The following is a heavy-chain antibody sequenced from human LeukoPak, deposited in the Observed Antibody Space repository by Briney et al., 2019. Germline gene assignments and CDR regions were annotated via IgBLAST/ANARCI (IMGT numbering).Heavy chain of an antibody. J-gene: IGHJ4*02. CDR2: ISWDGGST. CDR1: GFTFDDYS. V-gene: IGHV3-43*01. Sequence: GGSLRLSCAASGFTFDDYSMHWVGQAPGKGLEWVSLISWDGGSTYYADSVKGRFTISRDNSKNSLSLQMNSLRPEDTALYYCAKDGKNYFDYWGQGTLVTVSS. CDR3: AKDGKNYFDY.